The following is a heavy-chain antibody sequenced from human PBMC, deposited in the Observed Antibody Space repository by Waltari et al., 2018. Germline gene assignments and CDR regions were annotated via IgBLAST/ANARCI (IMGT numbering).Heavy chain of an antibody. D-gene: IGHD3-16*01. V-gene: IGHV3-21*01. Sequence: EVRLVESGGGRVTPGGSLKLSCEASGFCFNIYYMNWVRQAPGKGLEWVSSITSSSDYIYYADSVKGRFTISRDNAKNSVYLHMTSLRAEDTAVYYCARLGAVCGNSSCPWFFDSWGQGTLVTVSS. J-gene: IGHJ4*02. CDR1: GFCFNIYY. CDR2: ITSSSDYI. CDR3: ARLGAVCGNSSCPWFFDS.